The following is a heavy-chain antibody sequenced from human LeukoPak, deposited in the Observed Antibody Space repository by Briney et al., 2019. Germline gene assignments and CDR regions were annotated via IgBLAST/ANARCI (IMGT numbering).Heavy chain of an antibody. CDR3: AKDGAGATPFLDY. CDR1: GFTFSDYW. J-gene: IGHJ4*02. V-gene: IGHV3-74*01. CDR2: INSDGRIT. Sequence: PGGSLRLSCAASGFTFSDYWMHWVRQAPGKGLVGVSRINSDGRITSYADSVKGRFTISRDNAKNSLYLQMNSLRAEDTALYYCAKDGAGATPFLDYWGQGTLVTVSS. D-gene: IGHD1-26*01.